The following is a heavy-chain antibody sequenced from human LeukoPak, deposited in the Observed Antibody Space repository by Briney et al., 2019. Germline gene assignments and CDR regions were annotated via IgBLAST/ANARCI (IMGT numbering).Heavy chain of an antibody. CDR1: GFTLSSYA. Sequence: GRSLRLSCAASGFTLSSYAMHWVRQAPGKGLEGVAVISYDGSNKYYADSVKGRFTISRDNSKNTLYLQMNSLRAEDTAVYYCVKATSSSWYWFDPWGQGTLVTVSS. D-gene: IGHD6-13*01. CDR2: ISYDGSNK. V-gene: IGHV3-30-3*01. J-gene: IGHJ5*02. CDR3: VKATSSSWYWFDP.